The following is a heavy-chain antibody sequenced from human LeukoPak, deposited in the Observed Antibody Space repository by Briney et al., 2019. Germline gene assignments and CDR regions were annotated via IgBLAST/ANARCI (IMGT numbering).Heavy chain of an antibody. Sequence: GESLKISCTGSGYSFTSYWIAWVRQMPGKGLEWMGIIYAGGSDTRYSPSFQGQVTISVDKSINTAYLQWRSLKALDTAMYYCGRSGHYGTDVWGQGTTVTVSS. D-gene: IGHD3-10*01. CDR1: GYSFTSYW. CDR3: GRSGHYGTDV. V-gene: IGHV5-51*01. CDR2: IYAGGSDT. J-gene: IGHJ6*02.